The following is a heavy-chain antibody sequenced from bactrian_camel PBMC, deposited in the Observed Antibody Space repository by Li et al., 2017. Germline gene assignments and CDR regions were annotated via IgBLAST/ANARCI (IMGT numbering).Heavy chain of an antibody. Sequence: QLVESGGGSVQAGGSLRLSCVTSRKVYDGYCMGWFRQVPGKQREGVVAFGSDGSTKHYADSVKGRFTVTHDNAKNTLTLVMNSLKPEDTAVYYCASVATVAKVRFGECSFGSWGQGTQVTVS. J-gene: IGHJ6*01. CDR1: RKVYDGYC. CDR3: ASVATVAKVRFGECSFGS. V-gene: IGHV3-3*01. CDR2: FGSDGSTK. D-gene: IGHD6*01.